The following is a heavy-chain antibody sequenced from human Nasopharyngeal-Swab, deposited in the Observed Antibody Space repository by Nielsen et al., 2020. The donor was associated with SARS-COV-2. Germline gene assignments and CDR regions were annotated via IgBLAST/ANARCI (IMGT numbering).Heavy chain of an antibody. Sequence: GGARRLSCAASGFTCSSYSMNWVRQATGKGLEWVSSISSSSSYIYYADSVNGRFTISRDNAKNSLYLQMNSLGAEDTAVYYCARYIIAARPLYYYYGMDVWGQGTTVTVSS. CDR1: GFTCSSYS. V-gene: IGHV3-21*01. CDR3: ARYIIAARPLYYYYGMDV. J-gene: IGHJ6*02. D-gene: IGHD6-6*01. CDR2: ISSSSSYI.